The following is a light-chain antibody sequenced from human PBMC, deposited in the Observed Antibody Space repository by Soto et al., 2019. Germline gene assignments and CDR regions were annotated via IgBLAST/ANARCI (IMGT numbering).Light chain of an antibody. J-gene: IGLJ3*02. Sequence: QSVLTQPPSASGTPGQRVTISCSGSSSNIGSNYVYWYQQLPGTAPKLLIYSNNQRPSGVPDRFSGSKSGTSASLAISGLRSEDEADYYCAAWDDSLSGGVFGGGTKVTV. V-gene: IGLV1-47*02. CDR3: AAWDDSLSGGV. CDR2: SNN. CDR1: SSNIGSNY.